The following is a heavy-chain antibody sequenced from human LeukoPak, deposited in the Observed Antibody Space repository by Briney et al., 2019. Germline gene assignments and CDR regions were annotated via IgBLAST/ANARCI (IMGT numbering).Heavy chain of an antibody. J-gene: IGHJ5*02. Sequence: SETLSLTCTVSGGSISSSSYYWGWTRQPPGKGLEWIGSIYYSGSTYYTPSLKSRVTISVDTSNNQFSLKLSSVTAADTAVYYCARDRSLTGSASQYNWFDPWGQGTLVTVSS. D-gene: IGHD2-2*01. CDR3: ARDRSLTGSASQYNWFDP. V-gene: IGHV4-39*07. CDR2: IYYSGST. CDR1: GGSISSSSYY.